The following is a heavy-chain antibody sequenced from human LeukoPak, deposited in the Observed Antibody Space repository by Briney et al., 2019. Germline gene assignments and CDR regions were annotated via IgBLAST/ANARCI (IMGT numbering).Heavy chain of an antibody. D-gene: IGHD6-6*01. CDR2: INSDGTST. Sequence: GGSLRLSCAASGFTFSSYWMSWVRQVPGKGLVWVSRINSDGTSTSYADSVKGRFTISRDNAKNTLYLQMNSLRADDTAVYYCATSRSFDYWGRGTLVTVSS. V-gene: IGHV3-74*01. J-gene: IGHJ4*02. CDR1: GFTFSSYW. CDR3: ATSRSFDY.